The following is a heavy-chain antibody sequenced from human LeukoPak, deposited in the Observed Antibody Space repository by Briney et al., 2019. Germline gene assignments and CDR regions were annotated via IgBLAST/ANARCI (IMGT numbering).Heavy chain of an antibody. CDR3: ARVRRDTIFGVVLNNWFDP. D-gene: IGHD3-3*01. J-gene: IGHJ5*02. CDR2: IYYSGST. V-gene: IGHV4-39*06. Sequence: SETLSLTCTVSGGSISSSSYYWGWIRQPPGKGLEWIGSIYYSGSTYYNPSLKSRVTISVDTSKNQFPLKLSSVTAADTAVYYCARVRRDTIFGVVLNNWFDPWGQGTLVTVSS. CDR1: GGSISSSSYY.